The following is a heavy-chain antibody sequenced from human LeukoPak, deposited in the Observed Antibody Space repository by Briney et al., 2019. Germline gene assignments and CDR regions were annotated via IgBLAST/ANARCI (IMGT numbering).Heavy chain of an antibody. CDR3: ARDSSGYDLIGGFDY. CDR2: ISYDGSNK. D-gene: IGHD5-12*01. CDR1: GFTFSSYA. J-gene: IGHJ4*02. Sequence: GRSLRLSCAASGFTFSSYAMHWVRQAPGKGLEWVAVISYDGSNKYYADSVKGRFTISRDNSKNTLYLQMNSLRAEDTAAYYCARDSSGYDLIGGFDYWGQGTLVAVSS. V-gene: IGHV3-30*04.